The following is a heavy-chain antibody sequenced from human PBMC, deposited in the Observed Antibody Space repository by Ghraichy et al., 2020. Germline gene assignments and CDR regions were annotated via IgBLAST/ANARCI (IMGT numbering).Heavy chain of an antibody. CDR2: IYYSGST. Sequence: SETLSLTCTVSGGSISSSSYYWGWIRQPPGKGLEWIGSIYYSGSTYYNPSLKSRVTISVDTSKNQFSLKLSSVTAADTAVYYCARGYCSSTSCYTSPDAFDIWGQGTMVTVSS. V-gene: IGHV4-39*07. CDR3: ARGYCSSTSCYTSPDAFDI. D-gene: IGHD2-2*02. CDR1: GGSISSSSYY. J-gene: IGHJ3*02.